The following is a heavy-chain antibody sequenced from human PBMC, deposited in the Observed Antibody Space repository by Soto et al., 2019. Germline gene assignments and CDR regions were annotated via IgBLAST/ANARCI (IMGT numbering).Heavy chain of an antibody. CDR2: INHSGST. D-gene: IGHD3-16*02. Sequence: SETLSLTCAVYGGSFSGYYWSWIRQPPGKGLEWIGEINHSGSTNYNPSLKSRVTISVDTSKNQFSLKLSSVTAADTAVYYCARRRVMITFGGVIVIPHNWFDPWGQGTLVTVSS. CDR1: GGSFSGYY. CDR3: ARRRVMITFGGVIVIPHNWFDP. V-gene: IGHV4-34*01. J-gene: IGHJ5*02.